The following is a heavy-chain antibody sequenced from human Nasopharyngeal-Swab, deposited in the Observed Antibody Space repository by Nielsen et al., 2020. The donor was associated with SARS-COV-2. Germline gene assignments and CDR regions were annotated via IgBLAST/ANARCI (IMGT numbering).Heavy chain of an antibody. D-gene: IGHD2-15*01. J-gene: IGHJ4*02. V-gene: IGHV3-23*01. CDR3: TRCGGSCYTGKDY. CDR2: ISGSDYST. CDR1: GFTFNTYA. Sequence: GESLKISCAASGFTFNTYAISWVRQAPGKGLEWVSVISGSDYSTKYADSVKGRFTISRDDSKNTAYLQMNSLITEDTAVYYCTRCGGSCYTGKDYWGQGTLVTVSS.